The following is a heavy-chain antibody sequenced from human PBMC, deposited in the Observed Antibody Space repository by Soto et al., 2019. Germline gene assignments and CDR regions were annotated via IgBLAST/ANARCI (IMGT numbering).Heavy chain of an antibody. Sequence: SETLSLTCAVSGGSISSGGYSWSWIRQPPGKGLEWIGYIYHSGSTFYNPSLKSRVTISVDTSKNQFSLKLSSVTAADTAVYYCARGGWDSYYDFWSGYPSSYNWFDPWGQGTLVTVSS. J-gene: IGHJ5*02. V-gene: IGHV4-30-2*01. CDR3: ARGGWDSYYDFWSGYPSSYNWFDP. D-gene: IGHD3-3*01. CDR1: GGSISSGGYS. CDR2: IYHSGST.